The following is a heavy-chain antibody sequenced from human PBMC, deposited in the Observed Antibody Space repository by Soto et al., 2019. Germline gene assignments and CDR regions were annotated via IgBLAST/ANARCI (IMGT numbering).Heavy chain of an antibody. CDR2: IYYSGST. D-gene: IGHD4-17*01. CDR3: ARALNDYGGRNAFYI. V-gene: IGHV4-61*01. J-gene: IGHJ3*02. CDR1: GGSVSSGSYY. Sequence: QVQLQESGPGLVKPSETLSLTCTVSGGSVSSGSYYWSWIRQPPGKGLERIGYIYYSGSTNYNPSLKIRVTIAVDTSKTQFSLKRSYVAAAATAVYYCARALNDYGGRNAFYIWGQGTMVTVSS.